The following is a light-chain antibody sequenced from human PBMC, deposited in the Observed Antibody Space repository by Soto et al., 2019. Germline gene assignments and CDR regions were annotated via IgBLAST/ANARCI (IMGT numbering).Light chain of an antibody. J-gene: IGKJ4*01. CDR3: LQYYTYPLT. CDR2: DAS. V-gene: IGKV1-5*01. CDR1: QSTSSW. Sequence: DIQMAQSPSTLSGSVGDRVTITCRASQSTSSWLAWYQQKPGKAPKLLIYDASSLESGVPSGFSGSGSGAEFTLTFSSLQPDDFATYFCLQYYTYPLTFGGGTKVDI.